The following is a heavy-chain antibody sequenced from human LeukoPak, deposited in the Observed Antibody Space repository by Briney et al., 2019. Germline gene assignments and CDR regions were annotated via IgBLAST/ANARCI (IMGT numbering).Heavy chain of an antibody. J-gene: IGHJ4*02. V-gene: IGHV3-23*01. D-gene: IGHD6-13*01. Sequence: PGGSLRLSCAASGFTFSSYAMSWVRQAPGKGLEWVPAISGSGGSTYYADSVKGRFTISRDNSKNTLYLQMNSLRAEDTAVYYCAKGSSSWYFSFDYWGQGTLVTVSS. CDR1: GFTFSSYA. CDR3: AKGSSSWYFSFDY. CDR2: ISGSGGST.